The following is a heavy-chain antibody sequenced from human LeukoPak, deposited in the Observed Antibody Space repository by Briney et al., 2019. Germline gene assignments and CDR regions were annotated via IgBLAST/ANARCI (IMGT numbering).Heavy chain of an antibody. Sequence: SETLSLTCTVSGGSISSYYWSWIRQPPGKGLEWIGYIYYSGSTNYKPSLKSRVSISVDTSKNQFSLKLTSVTAADTAVYYCARGHLFCGGDCYPGFDYWGQGTLVTVSS. CDR1: GGSISSYY. CDR2: IYYSGST. CDR3: ARGHLFCGGDCYPGFDY. J-gene: IGHJ4*02. D-gene: IGHD2-21*02. V-gene: IGHV4-59*01.